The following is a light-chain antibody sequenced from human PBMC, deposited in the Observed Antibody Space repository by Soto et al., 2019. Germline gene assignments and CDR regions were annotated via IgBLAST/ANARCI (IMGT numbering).Light chain of an antibody. Sequence: QSVLTQPPSASGTPGQSVTISCSGSNSNIGSNAVNWYQQFPGAAPTLLIYSTNERPSGVPDRFSGSKSGTSASLAISGLQSEDEADYHCAAWAGSLNGYVFGSGTKVTVL. CDR2: STN. CDR3: AAWAGSLNGYV. J-gene: IGLJ1*01. CDR1: NSNIGSNA. V-gene: IGLV1-44*01.